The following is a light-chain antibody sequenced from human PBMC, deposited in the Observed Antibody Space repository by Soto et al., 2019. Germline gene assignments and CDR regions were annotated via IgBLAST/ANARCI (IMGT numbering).Light chain of an antibody. J-gene: IGKJ3*01. CDR1: QDIRNF. CDR2: AAS. Sequence: DIQMTQSPTSLSASVGDRVTITCWASQDIRNFVAWYQQKSGKAPKLLIYAASTLQSGVPSRFSGSGSGTDFTLTINSLQPEDVATYSCQKYSSVPVFGPGTKVEIK. CDR3: QKYSSVPV. V-gene: IGKV1-27*01.